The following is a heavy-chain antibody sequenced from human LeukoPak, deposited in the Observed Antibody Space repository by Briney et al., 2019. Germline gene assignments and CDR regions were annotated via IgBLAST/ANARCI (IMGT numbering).Heavy chain of an antibody. CDR1: GGSISSSTYY. J-gene: IGHJ4*02. Sequence: SETLSLTCTVSGGSISSSTYYWDWIRQPPGKGLEWIGYIYYSGSTYYNPSLKSRVTISVDTSKNQFSLKLSSVTAADTAVYYCAREVLEYYDSSGYFDYWGQGTLVTVSS. D-gene: IGHD3-22*01. CDR2: IYYSGST. V-gene: IGHV4-31*03. CDR3: AREVLEYYDSSGYFDY.